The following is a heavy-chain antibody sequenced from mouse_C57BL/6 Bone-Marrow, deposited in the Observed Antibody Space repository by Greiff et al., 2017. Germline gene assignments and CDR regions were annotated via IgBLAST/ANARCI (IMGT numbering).Heavy chain of an antibody. V-gene: IGHV2-6*03. D-gene: IGHD1-1*01. CDR2: IWSDGST. CDR3: ARPFITTVVAPPGFAY. J-gene: IGHJ3*01. CDR1: GFSLTSYG. Sequence: VMLVESGPGLVAPSQSLSITCTVSGFSLTSYGVHWVRQPPGKGLEWLVVIWSDGSTTYNSALKSRLSISKDNSKSQVFLKMNSLQTDDTAMYYCARPFITTVVAPPGFAYWGQGTLVTVSA.